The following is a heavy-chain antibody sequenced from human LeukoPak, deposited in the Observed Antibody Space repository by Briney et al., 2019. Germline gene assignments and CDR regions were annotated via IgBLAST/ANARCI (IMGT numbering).Heavy chain of an antibody. V-gene: IGHV4-4*07. D-gene: IGHD3-3*01. CDR3: ARDITYYDFWSGYYYYYMDV. Sequence: SETLSLTCTVSGGSISSYYWSWIRQPAGKGLEWIGRIYTSGSTNYNPPLKSRVTMSVDTSKNQFSLKLRSVTAADTAVYYCARDITYYDFWSGYYYYYMDVWGKGTTVTVSS. CDR2: IYTSGST. J-gene: IGHJ6*03. CDR1: GGSISSYY.